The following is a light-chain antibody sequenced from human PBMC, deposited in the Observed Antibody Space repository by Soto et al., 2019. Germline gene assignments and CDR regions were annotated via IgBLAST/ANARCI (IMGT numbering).Light chain of an antibody. CDR2: GAS. V-gene: IGKV3-20*01. Sequence: EIVLTQSPGTLSLSPGERATLSCRASQSVSSSYLAWYQQQPGQAPRLLIYGASSRATGIPDRFSGSGSGTDFTLTISRLEPEDFAVYYCQQYGSSPLTFGGGNKVAIK. J-gene: IGKJ4*01. CDR3: QQYGSSPLT. CDR1: QSVSSSY.